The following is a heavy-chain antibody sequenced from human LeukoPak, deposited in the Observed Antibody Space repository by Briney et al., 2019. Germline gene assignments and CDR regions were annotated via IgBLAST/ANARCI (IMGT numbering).Heavy chain of an antibody. CDR2: ISYDGSNK. CDR1: GFTFSSYA. CDR3: AKEAYGAVAGFDY. V-gene: IGHV3-30-3*01. J-gene: IGHJ4*02. Sequence: GGSLRLSCAASGFTFSSYAMHWVRQAPGKGLKWVAVISYDGSNKYYADSVKGRFTISRDNSKNTLYLQMNSLRAEDTAVYYCAKEAYGAVAGFDYWGQGTLVTVSS. D-gene: IGHD6-19*01.